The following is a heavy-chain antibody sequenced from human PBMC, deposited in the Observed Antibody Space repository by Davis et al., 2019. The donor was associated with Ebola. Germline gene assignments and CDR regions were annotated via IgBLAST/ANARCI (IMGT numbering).Heavy chain of an antibody. CDR1: GFTFSSYW. Sequence: PGGSLRLSCAASGFTFSSYWMSWVRQAPGKGLEWVANIKQDGREKYYVDSVKGRFTISSDNAKNSLYLQMNSLRAEDTAVYYCVRDWDGSGSFDYWGQGTLVTVSS. CDR3: VRDWDGSGSFDY. J-gene: IGHJ4*02. V-gene: IGHV3-7*01. CDR2: IKQDGREK. D-gene: IGHD1-26*01.